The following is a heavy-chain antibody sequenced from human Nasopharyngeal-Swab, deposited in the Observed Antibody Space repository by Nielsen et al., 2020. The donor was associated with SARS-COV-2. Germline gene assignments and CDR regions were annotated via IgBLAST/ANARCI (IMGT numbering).Heavy chain of an antibody. CDR2: ISAYNGNT. CDR3: ARDLGGGYCTTINCLGS. D-gene: IGHD2-8*01. V-gene: IGHV1-18*01. Sequence: ASVKVSCKASGYTFTSYGISWVRQAPGQGLEWMGWISAYNGNTNYAQKLQGRVTMTTDTSTSTAYMELRSLRSDDTAVYYCARDLGGGYCTTINCLGSWGQGTLVTVSS. J-gene: IGHJ1*01. CDR1: GYTFTSYG.